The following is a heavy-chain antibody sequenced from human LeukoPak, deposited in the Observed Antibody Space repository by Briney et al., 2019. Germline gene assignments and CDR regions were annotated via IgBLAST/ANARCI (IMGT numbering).Heavy chain of an antibody. CDR3: AVYRALGAFDI. V-gene: IGHV1-69*05. J-gene: IGHJ3*02. CDR2: IIPIFGTA. CDR1: GGTFSSYA. Sequence: ASVKVSCKASGGTFSSYAISWVRQAPGQGLEWMGGIIPIFGTANYAQKFQGRVTITTDESTSTAYMELSSLRSEDTAVYYCAVYRALGAFDIWGQGTMVTVSS. D-gene: IGHD4-11*01.